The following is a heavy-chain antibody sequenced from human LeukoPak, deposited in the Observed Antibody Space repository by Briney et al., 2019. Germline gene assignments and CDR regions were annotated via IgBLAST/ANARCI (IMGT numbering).Heavy chain of an antibody. CDR2: IKPNSGGT. J-gene: IGHJ2*01. CDR1: GYSLIGYY. D-gene: IGHD5-18*01. Sequence: ASLKDSCTASGYSLIGYYMHWVRQAPGQGLGWMGWIKPNSGGTNYAQKSQGRVTTTRDTSISTAYMELSRRTSDDTAAYYCARGDTGMAYWYFDLWGRGNLVTVSS. CDR3: ARGDTGMAYWYFDL. V-gene: IGHV1-2*02.